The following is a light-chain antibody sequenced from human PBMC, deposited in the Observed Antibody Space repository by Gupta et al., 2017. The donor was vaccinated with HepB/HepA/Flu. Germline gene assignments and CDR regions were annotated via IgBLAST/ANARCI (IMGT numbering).Light chain of an antibody. Sequence: EIVLTHSPVTLSSSPGERATLSYRASQRVSSSSLAWYQQKPGQAPRLLIYGASSGSTVLPDMFSGWSFTKYAPLSSSLRDPEESAGYYSQRDARSLPYTFGPGTXVEIQ. CDR2: GAS. J-gene: IGKJ3*01. CDR1: QRVSSSS. V-gene: IGKV3-20*01. CDR3: QRDARSLPYT.